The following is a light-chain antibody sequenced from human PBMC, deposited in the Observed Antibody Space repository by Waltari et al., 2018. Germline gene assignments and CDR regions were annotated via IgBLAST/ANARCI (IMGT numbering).Light chain of an antibody. CDR1: AVSNNY. CDR2: EDI. V-gene: IGLV3-10*01. CDR3: YSTDFSGHDRV. J-gene: IGLJ3*02. Sequence: SYELTQPPSVSVSPGQTARITCSGDAVSNNYAYWYQQKSGQAPVLVIYEDIKRPTGIPERFSGSSSGTTATLTISGAHVDDEADYYCYSTDFSGHDRVFGGGTKLTIL.